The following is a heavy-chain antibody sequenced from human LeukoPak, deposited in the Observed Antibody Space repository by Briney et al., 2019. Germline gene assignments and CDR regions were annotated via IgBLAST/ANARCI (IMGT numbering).Heavy chain of an antibody. CDR2: ISGSCGST. CDR1: GCTFSSYA. Sequence: PGGSLRLSCAASGCTFSSYAMSWVRQAPGKGLEWVSAISGSCGSTYYADSVKGRFTISSDNSKNTLYLQMNSLRAEDTAVYYCAKVLRYFDWLSSFDYWGQGTLVTVSS. CDR3: AKVLRYFDWLSSFDY. D-gene: IGHD3-9*01. V-gene: IGHV3-23*01. J-gene: IGHJ4*02.